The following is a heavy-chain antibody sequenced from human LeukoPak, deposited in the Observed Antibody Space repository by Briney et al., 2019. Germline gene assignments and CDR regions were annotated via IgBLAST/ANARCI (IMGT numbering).Heavy chain of an antibody. V-gene: IGHV3-7*01. CDR2: TNPDGTET. D-gene: IGHD2-15*01. Sequence: GGSLTLSCVDSGLFFSVHYMSWVRQGPGKGLEWVAKTNPDGTETSYVDSVKGRFTISRDNAKNSLYLQMNSLRDEDTTVYYCVRDHWWSFDAWGQGTLVTVSS. J-gene: IGHJ4*02. CDR3: VRDHWWSFDA. CDR1: GLFFSVHY.